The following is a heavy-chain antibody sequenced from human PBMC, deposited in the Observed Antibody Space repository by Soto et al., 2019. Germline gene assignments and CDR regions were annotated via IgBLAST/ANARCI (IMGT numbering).Heavy chain of an antibody. CDR1: GGTFSSYT. Sequence: QVQLVQSGAEVEKPGSSVKVSCKASGGTFSSYTISWVRQAPGQGLEWMGRIIPILGIANYAQKFQGRVTITADKSTSTAYMELSSLRSEDTAVYYCARKGGGFCSGGSCYSPDYYYGMDVWGQGTTVTVSS. J-gene: IGHJ6*02. CDR3: ARKGGGFCSGGSCYSPDYYYGMDV. CDR2: IIPILGIA. V-gene: IGHV1-69*02. D-gene: IGHD2-15*01.